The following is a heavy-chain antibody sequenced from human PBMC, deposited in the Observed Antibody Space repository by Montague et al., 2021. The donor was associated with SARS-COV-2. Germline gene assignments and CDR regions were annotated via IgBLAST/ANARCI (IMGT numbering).Heavy chain of an antibody. Sequence: PALVKPTQTLTLTCSFSGFSLSTGDVGVDWIRQSPGKGLEWLGVIFWDDEKRYNPTLKTRLTISKGTSQNQVVITLTDMGPADTATYFCAHQYYDYVWGSYRPDYFDYWGQGTLVTVPS. CDR1: GFSLSTGDVG. J-gene: IGHJ4*02. CDR2: IFWDDEK. V-gene: IGHV2-5*02. D-gene: IGHD3-16*02. CDR3: AHQYYDYVWGSYRPDYFDY.